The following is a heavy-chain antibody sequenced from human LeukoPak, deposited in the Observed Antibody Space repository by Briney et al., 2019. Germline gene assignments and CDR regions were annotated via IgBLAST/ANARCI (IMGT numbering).Heavy chain of an antibody. CDR1: GFTFIDAW. V-gene: IGHV3-15*01. CDR3: STWDSGL. CDR2: IKSKFYGGTT. D-gene: IGHD1-26*01. Sequence: GGSLRLSCAASGFTFIDAWMSWVRQAPGKGLEWVGRIKSKFYGGTTDYAEPVKGRFTISRDDSTNTLYLQMTGLKTEDTAVYYCSTWDSGLWGQGTLVTVSS. J-gene: IGHJ4*02.